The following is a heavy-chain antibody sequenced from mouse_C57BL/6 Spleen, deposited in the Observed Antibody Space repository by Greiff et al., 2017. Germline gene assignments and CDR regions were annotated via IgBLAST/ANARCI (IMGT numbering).Heavy chain of an antibody. Sequence: EVQLQESGPGLVKPSQSLSLTCSVTGYSITSGYYWNWIRQFPGNKLEWMGYISYDGSNNYNPSLKNRISITRDTSKNQFFLKLNSVTTEDTATYYCARWGPYYDYDDAMDYWGQGTSVTVSS. J-gene: IGHJ4*01. D-gene: IGHD2-4*01. CDR2: ISYDGSN. V-gene: IGHV3-6*01. CDR3: ARWGPYYDYDDAMDY. CDR1: GYSITSGYY.